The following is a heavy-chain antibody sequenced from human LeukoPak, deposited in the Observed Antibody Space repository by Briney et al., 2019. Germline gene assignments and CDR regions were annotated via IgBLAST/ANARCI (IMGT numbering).Heavy chain of an antibody. CDR1: GFPFSDYY. V-gene: IGHV3-11*01. J-gene: IGHJ3*02. CDR3: VKSAGKDGYRDVFDI. D-gene: IGHD5-24*01. Sequence: GGSLRLSCAASGFPFSDYYMSWIRQAPGKGLEWVSYITSGGSTMYYADSVRGLFTISRDIFKNTLYLQMNSLRAEGTAVYHCVKSAGKDGYRDVFDIWGQGTVVTVSS. CDR2: ITSGGSTM.